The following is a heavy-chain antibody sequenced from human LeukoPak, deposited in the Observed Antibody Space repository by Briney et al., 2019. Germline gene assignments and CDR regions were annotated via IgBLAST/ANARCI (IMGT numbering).Heavy chain of an antibody. J-gene: IGHJ4*02. CDR1: GGSFSGYY. Sequence: SETLSLTCAVYGGSFSGYYWSWIRQPPGKGLEWIGEINHSGSTNYNPSLKSRVTISVDTSKNQFSLKLSSVTAADTAVYYCASGRSYYDFWSGPPPWYFDYWGQGTLVTVSS. D-gene: IGHD3-3*01. V-gene: IGHV4-34*01. CDR3: ASGRSYYDFWSGPPPWYFDY. CDR2: INHSGST.